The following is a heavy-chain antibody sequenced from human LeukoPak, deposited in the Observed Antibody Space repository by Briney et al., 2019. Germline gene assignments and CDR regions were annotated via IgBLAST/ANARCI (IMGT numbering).Heavy chain of an antibody. CDR1: GYTFTGYY. D-gene: IGHD6-6*01. V-gene: IGHV1-2*02. J-gene: IGHJ4*02. Sequence: ASVKVSCKASGYTFTGYYMHWVRQAPGQGLEWMGWINPNSGGTNYAQKFQGRVTMTRDTSISTAYMELSRLRSDDTAVYYCARDFEYSSLIFDYWGQGTLVTVSS. CDR3: ARDFEYSSLIFDY. CDR2: INPNSGGT.